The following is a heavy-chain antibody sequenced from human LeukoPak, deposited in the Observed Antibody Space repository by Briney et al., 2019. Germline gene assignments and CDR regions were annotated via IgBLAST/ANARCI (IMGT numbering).Heavy chain of an antibody. J-gene: IGHJ4*02. CDR1: GFTFSSYS. CDR2: IKSKTDGGTT. D-gene: IGHD2-2*01. Sequence: PGGSLRLSCAASGFTFSSYSMNWVRQAPGKGLEWVGRIKSKTDGGTTDYAAPVKGRFTISRDDSKNTLYLQMNSLKTEDTAVYYCTTDTPVECSSTSCYDYWGQGTLVTVSS. V-gene: IGHV3-15*01. CDR3: TTDTPVECSSTSCYDY.